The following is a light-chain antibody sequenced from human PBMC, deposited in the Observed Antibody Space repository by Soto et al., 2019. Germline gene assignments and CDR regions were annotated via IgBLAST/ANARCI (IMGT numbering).Light chain of an antibody. CDR2: AAS. J-gene: IGKJ1*01. CDR3: QQSYSTPWT. V-gene: IGKV1-6*01. CDR1: QGIRND. Sequence: AIQMTQSPSSLSASVGDRVAITCRASQGIRNDLGWYQQNPGKAPKLLIYAASTLQSGVPSRFSGSGSGTDFTLTISSLQPEDFATYYCQQSYSTPWTFGQGTKVDIK.